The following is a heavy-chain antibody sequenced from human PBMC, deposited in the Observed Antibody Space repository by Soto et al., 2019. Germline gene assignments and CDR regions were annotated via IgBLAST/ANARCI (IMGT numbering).Heavy chain of an antibody. Sequence: QVQLVESGGGVVQPGRSLRLSCAASGFTFSSYGIHWVRQAPGKGLEWVALISYDGTDKYYADSVKGRFTISRDNSKNTLYLQMSSLGPEDTAFYYCVKEMYAQLWLEDYGMDVWGQGTTVTV. D-gene: IGHD5-18*01. V-gene: IGHV3-30*18. CDR2: ISYDGTDK. J-gene: IGHJ6*02. CDR3: VKEMYAQLWLEDYGMDV. CDR1: GFTFSSYG.